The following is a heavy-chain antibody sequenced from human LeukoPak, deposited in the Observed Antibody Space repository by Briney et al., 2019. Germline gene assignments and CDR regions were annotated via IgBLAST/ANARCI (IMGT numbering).Heavy chain of an antibody. J-gene: IGHJ5*02. V-gene: IGHV1-46*01. Sequence: ASVKVSCKASGYTFTSYYMHWVRQAPGQGLEWMGIINPSGGSTSYAQKFQGRVTMTRDMSTSTVYMELSSLRSEDTAFYYCATDHSMANTAWWFDPWGQGTLVTVSS. D-gene: IGHD5-24*01. CDR1: GYTFTSYY. CDR3: ATDHSMANTAWWFDP. CDR2: INPSGGST.